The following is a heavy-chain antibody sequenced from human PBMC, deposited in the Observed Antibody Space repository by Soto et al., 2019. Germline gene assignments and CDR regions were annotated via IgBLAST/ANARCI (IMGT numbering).Heavy chain of an antibody. CDR3: AKAAQRGVIITPDY. CDR1: GFAFTTYG. D-gene: IGHD3-10*01. V-gene: IGHV3-23*01. Sequence: PGGSLRLSCAASGFAFTTYGMSWVRQAPGKGLEWVSAISGSGGSTYYADSVKGRFTISRDNSKNTLYLQMNSLRAEDTAVYYCAKAAQRGVIITPDYWGQGTLVTVSS. J-gene: IGHJ4*02. CDR2: ISGSGGST.